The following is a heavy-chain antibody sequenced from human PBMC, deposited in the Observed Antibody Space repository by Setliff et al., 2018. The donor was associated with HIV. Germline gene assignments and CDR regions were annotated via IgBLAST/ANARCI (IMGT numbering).Heavy chain of an antibody. CDR1: DASITADTFY. J-gene: IGHJ4*02. CDR3: AKDLVYYDSSGDLDY. D-gene: IGHD3-22*01. Sequence: SETLSLTCTVSDASITADTFYWNWLRQPPGKGPEWIGYIHNSGTTHYNPAFESRLIISLDMSNNRFSLNLASVTAADTAVYYCAKDLVYYDSSGDLDYWGQGTLVTVSS. V-gene: IGHV4-30-4*08. CDR2: IHNSGTT.